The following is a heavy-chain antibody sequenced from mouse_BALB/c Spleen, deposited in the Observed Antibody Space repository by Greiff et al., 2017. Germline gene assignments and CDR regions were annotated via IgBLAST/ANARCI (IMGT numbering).Heavy chain of an antibody. V-gene: IGHV5-9-4*01. J-gene: IGHJ3*01. CDR1: GFTFSSYA. Sequence: EVKLMESGGGLVKPGGSLKLSCAASGFTFSSYAMSWVRQSPEKRLEWVAEISSGGSYTYYPDTVTGRFTISRDNAKNTLYLEMSSLRSEDTAMYYCARERNYDYDWFAYWGQGTLVTVSA. CDR3: ARERNYDYDWFAY. D-gene: IGHD2-4*01. CDR2: ISSGGSYT.